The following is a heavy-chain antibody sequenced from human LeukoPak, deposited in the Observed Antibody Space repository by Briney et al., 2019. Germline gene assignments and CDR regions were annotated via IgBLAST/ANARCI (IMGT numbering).Heavy chain of an antibody. J-gene: IGHJ5*02. CDR2: ISGSGEYT. CDR1: GFSFNSNV. Sequence: GGSLRLSCAASGFSFNSNVMRWVRQAPGKALEWVASISGSGEYTYYADSVKGRFSISRDNAQQSLYLQMNSLRADDTALDYCVMLFAPWGRGTLVTVSS. V-gene: IGHV3-21*01. CDR3: VMLFAP.